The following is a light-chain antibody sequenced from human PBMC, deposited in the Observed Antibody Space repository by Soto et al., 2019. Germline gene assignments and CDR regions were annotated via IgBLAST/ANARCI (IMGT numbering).Light chain of an antibody. V-gene: IGKV3-15*01. CDR1: QGIGDP. CDR2: DTS. Sequence: EMGMRQSPPPLLVSPGEGATPPSGASQGIGDPLAWYQHKPGQTPRLLIYDTSTRATGVPTRFSGSRSGAEFTLTINSLQSEDFAVYYCQPYNNWPLTFGGGTKVDIK. J-gene: IGKJ4*01. CDR3: QPYNNWPLT.